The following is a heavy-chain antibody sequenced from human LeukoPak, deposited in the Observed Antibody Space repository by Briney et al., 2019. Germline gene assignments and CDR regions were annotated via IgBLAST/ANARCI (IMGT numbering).Heavy chain of an antibody. Sequence: PSETLFLTCTVSGGSISSGGYYWSWIRQPPGKGLEWIGYIYHSGSTYYNPSLKSRVTISVDRSKNQFSLKLSSVTAADTAVYYCARPGRARVPQRPNPNPDVWGQGTTVTVSS. V-gene: IGHV4-30-2*01. CDR2: IYHSGST. CDR3: ARPGRARVPQRPNPNPDV. J-gene: IGHJ6*02. CDR1: GGSISSGGYY. D-gene: IGHD1-1*01.